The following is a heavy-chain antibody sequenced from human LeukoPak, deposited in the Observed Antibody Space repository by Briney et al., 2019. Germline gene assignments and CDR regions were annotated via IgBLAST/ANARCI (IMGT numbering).Heavy chain of an antibody. Sequence: QAGGSLRLSCVASGFTFNNYWMTWVRQAPGKGLEWVATIEHDGSEKYYVDSVKGRFTISRDNGKNSLYLQMNSLRAEDTAVYYCTRGGIWGMDVWGQGTTVIVSS. V-gene: IGHV3-7*01. J-gene: IGHJ6*02. D-gene: IGHD1-26*01. CDR2: IEHDGSEK. CDR1: GFTFNNYW. CDR3: TRGGIWGMDV.